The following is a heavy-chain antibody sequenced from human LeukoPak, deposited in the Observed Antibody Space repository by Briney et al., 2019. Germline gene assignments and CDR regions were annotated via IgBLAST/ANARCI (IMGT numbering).Heavy chain of an antibody. CDR2: VNGDGSTT. J-gene: IGHJ4*02. Sequence: GGSLRLSCVGSGITFSGHWMHWVRQAPGKGLVWVSRVNGDGSTTNYAESVRGRFTISRDNTKNTLYLQMNSLRGEDTAVYYCARQGSGADFDSRGQGTLVSVSS. D-gene: IGHD3-10*01. CDR3: ARQGSGADFDS. CDR1: GITFSGHW. V-gene: IGHV3-74*01.